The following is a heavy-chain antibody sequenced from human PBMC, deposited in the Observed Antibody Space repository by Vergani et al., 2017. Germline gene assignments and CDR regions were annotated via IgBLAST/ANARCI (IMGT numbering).Heavy chain of an antibody. J-gene: IGHJ5*02. Sequence: VQLVESGGGEVQPGRSLRLSCAASGFTFSSYSMNWVRQAPGKGLEWVSSISSSSSYIYYADSVKGRFTISRDNAKNSLFLQMNSLRAEDTAVYYCARDQIAAAVPNRFDPWGQGTLVTVSS. CDR2: ISSSSSYI. D-gene: IGHD6-13*01. CDR3: ARDQIAAAVPNRFDP. V-gene: IGHV3-21*01. CDR1: GFTFSSYS.